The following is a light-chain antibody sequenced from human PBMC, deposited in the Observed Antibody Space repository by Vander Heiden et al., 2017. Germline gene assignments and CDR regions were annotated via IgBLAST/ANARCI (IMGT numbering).Light chain of an antibody. CDR3: SSYAGSNNLV. J-gene: IGLJ2*01. V-gene: IGLV2-8*01. CDR2: EVS. Sequence: QSALTQPPSASGSPGPSVTISCTGTSSYVRGYNYVSWYQQHPGKAPKLMIYEVSKRPSGVPDRFSGSKSGNTASLTVSGLQAEDEADYYCSSYAGSNNLVFGGGTKLTVL. CDR1: SSYVRGYNY.